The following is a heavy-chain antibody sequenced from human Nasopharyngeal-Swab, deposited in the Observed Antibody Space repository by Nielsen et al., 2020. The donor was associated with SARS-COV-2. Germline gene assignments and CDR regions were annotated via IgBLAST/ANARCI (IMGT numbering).Heavy chain of an antibody. V-gene: IGHV3-9*01. J-gene: IGHJ4*02. CDR1: GFTFDDYA. D-gene: IGHD3-3*01. CDR2: ITWNSGSI. CDR3: AKGSDYDFWSGYLVY. Sequence: SLKISCAASGFTFDDYAMHWVRQAPGKGLQWVSGITWNSGSIGYADSVKGRFTISRDNAKNSLYLQMNSLRAEDTALYFCAKGSDYDFWSGYLVYWGQGTLVTVSS.